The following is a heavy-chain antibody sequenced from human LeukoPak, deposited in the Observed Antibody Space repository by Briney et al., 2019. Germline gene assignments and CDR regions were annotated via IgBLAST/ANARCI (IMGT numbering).Heavy chain of an antibody. V-gene: IGHV4-39*01. CDR3: ARLLYCSSTSCLYYFDY. D-gene: IGHD2-2*01. J-gene: IGHJ4*02. CDR1: GGSISSYY. CDR2: IYYSGST. Sequence: SETLSLTCTVSGGSISSYYWGWIRQPPGKGLEWIGSIYYSGSTYYNPSLKSRVTISVDTSKNQFSLKLSSVTAADTAVYYCARLLYCSSTSCLYYFDYWGQGTLVTVSS.